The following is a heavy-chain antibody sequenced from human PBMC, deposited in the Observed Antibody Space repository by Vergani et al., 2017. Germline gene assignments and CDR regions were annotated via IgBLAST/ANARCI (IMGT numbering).Heavy chain of an antibody. CDR2: IKKDGSEK. V-gene: IGHV3-7*01. Sequence: EVQLVESGGGLVQPGGSLRLSCASSGFTFSSYWMSCVRQAPGKGLEWVANIKKDGSEKYYVDSVKGRFSISRDNAKNSLYLQMNSLRAEDTAVYYCASSVVAAWAHWFDPWGQGTLVTVSS. CDR1: GFTFSSYW. J-gene: IGHJ5*02. D-gene: IGHD2-15*01. CDR3: ASSVVAAWAHWFDP.